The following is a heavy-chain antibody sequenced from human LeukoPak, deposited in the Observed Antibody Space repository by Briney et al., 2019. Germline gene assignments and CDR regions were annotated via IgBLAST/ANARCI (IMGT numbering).Heavy chain of an antibody. V-gene: IGHV4-39*07. Sequence: SETLSLTCTVSGGSISSSSYYWGWIRQPPGKGLEWIGSIYYSGSTYYNPSLKSRVTISVDTPKNQFSLKLSSVTAAETAVYYCAREGRYRYGYDEYHLYMGIWGKGTTVTVSS. CDR2: IYYSGST. D-gene: IGHD5-18*01. J-gene: IGHJ6*03. CDR1: GGSISSSSYY. CDR3: AREGRYRYGYDEYHLYMGI.